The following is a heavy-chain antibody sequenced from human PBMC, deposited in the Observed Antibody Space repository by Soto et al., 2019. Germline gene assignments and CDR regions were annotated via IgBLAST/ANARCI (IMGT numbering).Heavy chain of an antibody. CDR3: ARGNHYDFWSGYYNGYYFDY. Sequence: QVQLVQSGAEVKKPGSSVKVSCKASGGTFSSYAINWVRQATGQGLEWMGWMNPNSGNTGYAQKFQGRVTMTRNTSISTAYMELSSLRSEDTAVYYCARGNHYDFWSGYYNGYYFDYWGQGTLVTVSS. J-gene: IGHJ4*02. CDR2: MNPNSGNT. V-gene: IGHV1-8*02. D-gene: IGHD3-3*01. CDR1: GGTFSSYA.